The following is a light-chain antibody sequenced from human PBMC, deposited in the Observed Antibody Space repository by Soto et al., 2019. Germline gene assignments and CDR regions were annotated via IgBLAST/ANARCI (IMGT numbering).Light chain of an antibody. CDR3: QQYKSYLRT. CDR1: QSVSSSY. CDR2: GAS. J-gene: IGKJ1*01. Sequence: EIVLTQSPGTLSLSPGERATLSCRASQSVSSSYLAWYQQKPGQAPRLLIYGASSRATGIPDRFSGSGSGTDFTLTINSLQPEDFATYYCQQYKSYLRTFGQGTKVEIK. V-gene: IGKV3-20*01.